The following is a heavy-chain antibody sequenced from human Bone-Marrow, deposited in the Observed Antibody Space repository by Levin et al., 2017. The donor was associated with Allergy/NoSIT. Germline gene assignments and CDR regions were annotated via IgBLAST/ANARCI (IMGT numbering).Heavy chain of an antibody. CDR2: GRHGGAT. D-gene: IGHD1-26*01. CDR3: ARGGDGWDYYYNMGV. Sequence: SETLSLTCTVSGASIKTYYWSWIRQPPGKGLEGIGYGRHGGATNYKASLRSRVTLSVDTSNNQINLEIKSITPASTAVYYSARGGDGWDYYYNMGVWGTGTTVIVSS. CDR1: GASIKTYY. J-gene: IGHJ6*03. V-gene: IGHV4-59*01.